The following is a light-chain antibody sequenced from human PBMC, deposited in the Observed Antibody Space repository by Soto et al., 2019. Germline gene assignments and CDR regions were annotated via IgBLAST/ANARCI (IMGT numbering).Light chain of an antibody. CDR1: QSVLYSSDNKHY. Sequence: DIVMTQSPDSLAVSLGERATINCKSSQSVLYSSDNKHYLAWYQQRPGQPPNLLIYWASTRESGVPDRFSGSGSGTEFTLTISSLQSEDVAVYYCQQYYATPHTFGQGTKVEI. J-gene: IGKJ2*01. V-gene: IGKV4-1*01. CDR2: WAS. CDR3: QQYYATPHT.